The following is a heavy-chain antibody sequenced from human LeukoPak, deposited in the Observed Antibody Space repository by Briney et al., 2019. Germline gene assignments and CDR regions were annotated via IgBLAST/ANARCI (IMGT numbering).Heavy chain of an antibody. CDR2: IYYRGST. J-gene: IGHJ5*02. CDR3: ARVTRYYYGSGSYYRPNWFDP. Sequence: SETLSLTCTVSGGSISSSSYYWGWIRQPPGKGLEWIGYIYYRGSTNYNPSLKSRVTILVDTSKNQFSLKLSSVTAADTAVYYCARVTRYYYGSGSYYRPNWFDPWGQGTLVTVSS. V-gene: IGHV4-61*05. CDR1: GGSISSSSYY. D-gene: IGHD3-10*01.